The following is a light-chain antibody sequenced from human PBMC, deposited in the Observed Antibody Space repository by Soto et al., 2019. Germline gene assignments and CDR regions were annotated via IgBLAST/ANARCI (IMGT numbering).Light chain of an antibody. J-gene: IGKJ3*01. CDR3: QQYNDWPFT. V-gene: IGKV3-15*01. CDR2: GAS. CDR1: QSVSSK. Sequence: EIVMTQSPATLYVSPGERATLSCRASQSVSSKLAWYQQKPGQAPRLLIYGASTRATGIPARFSGSGSGTEFILTISSLQSEDFAVYYCQQYNDWPFTFGPGTKVDIK.